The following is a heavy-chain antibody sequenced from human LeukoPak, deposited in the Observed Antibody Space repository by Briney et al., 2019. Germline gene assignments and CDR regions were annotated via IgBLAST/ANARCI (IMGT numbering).Heavy chain of an antibody. Sequence: PGGSLRLSCAASGFTFSNYYVHWVRQPPGKGLVWLSRINSDSRDTTYVDSVKGRFTISRDNAKNTVYLQMNSLRAEDTAVYYCATFGYNWNLGYWGQGTLVTVSS. V-gene: IGHV3-74*03. J-gene: IGHJ4*02. CDR2: INSDSRDT. D-gene: IGHD1-20*01. CDR3: ATFGYNWNLGY. CDR1: GFTFSNYY.